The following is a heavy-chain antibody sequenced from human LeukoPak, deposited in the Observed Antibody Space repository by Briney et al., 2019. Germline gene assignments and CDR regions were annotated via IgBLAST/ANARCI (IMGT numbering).Heavy chain of an antibody. CDR1: GFTFSSYD. D-gene: IGHD6-13*01. CDR3: ARVGPRYSSSWYQNWYFDL. Sequence: GGSLRLSCAASGFTFSSYDMHWVRQATGKGLEWVSAIGTAGDTYYPGSVKGRFTISRENAKNSLYLQMNSLRAGDTAVYYCARVGPRYSSSWYQNWYFDLWGRGTLVTVSS. V-gene: IGHV3-13*01. CDR2: IGTAGDT. J-gene: IGHJ2*01.